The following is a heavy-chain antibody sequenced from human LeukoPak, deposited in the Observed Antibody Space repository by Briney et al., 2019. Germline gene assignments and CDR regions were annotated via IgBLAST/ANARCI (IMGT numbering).Heavy chain of an antibody. Sequence: GASVKVSCKASGGTFSSYAISWVRQAPGQGLEWMGGIIPIFGTANYAQKFQGRVTITADESTSTAYMELSSLRSEDTAVYYCARGVVSYSSSLLDYWGQGTLVTVSS. D-gene: IGHD6-6*01. CDR1: GGTFSSYA. CDR3: ARGVVSYSSSLLDY. V-gene: IGHV1-69*13. CDR2: IIPIFGTA. J-gene: IGHJ4*02.